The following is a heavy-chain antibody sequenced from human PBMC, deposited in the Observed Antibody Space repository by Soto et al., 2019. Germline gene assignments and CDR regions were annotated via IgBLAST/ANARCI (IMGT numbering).Heavy chain of an antibody. V-gene: IGHV1-3*01. Sequence: GASVKVSWKASGYTNTSYARHWVRQAPGQRLEWMGWINAGNGNTKYSQKFQGRVTITRDTSASTAYMELSSLRSEDTAVYYCARAPGDPIFSIVVVVAADFDIWGQRTMVTVSS. CDR1: GYTNTSYA. D-gene: IGHD2-15*01. J-gene: IGHJ3*02. CDR2: INAGNGNT. CDR3: ARAPGDPIFSIVVVVAADFDI.